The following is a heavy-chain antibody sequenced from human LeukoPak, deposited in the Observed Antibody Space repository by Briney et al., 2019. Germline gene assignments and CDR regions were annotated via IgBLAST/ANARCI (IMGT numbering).Heavy chain of an antibody. J-gene: IGHJ4*02. CDR2: INPNSGGT. Sequence: EASVKVSCKASGYTFTGYYMHWVRQAPGQGLEWMGWINPNSGGTNYAQKFQGRVTMTRDTSISTAYMELSRLRSDDTAVYYCARDPLGSSSSDIDYWGQGTLVTVSS. D-gene: IGHD6-6*01. V-gene: IGHV1-2*02. CDR3: ARDPLGSSSSDIDY. CDR1: GYTFTGYY.